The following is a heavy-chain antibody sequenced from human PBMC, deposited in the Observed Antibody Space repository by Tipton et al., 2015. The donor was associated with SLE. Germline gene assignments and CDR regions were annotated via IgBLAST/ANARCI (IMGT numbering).Heavy chain of an antibody. V-gene: IGHV3-30*02. D-gene: IGHD3-9*01. CDR3: AKDHYLTGFYPTSFDY. Sequence: GSLRLSCAASGFTFSDFGIHWVRQAPGKGLEWVAFIRYDGSNKYYADSVRGRFTISRDNSKNTLYLQMNSLRPEDTAVYYCAKDHYLTGFYPTSFDYWGQGTLVTVSS. CDR2: IRYDGSNK. J-gene: IGHJ4*02. CDR1: GFTFSDFG.